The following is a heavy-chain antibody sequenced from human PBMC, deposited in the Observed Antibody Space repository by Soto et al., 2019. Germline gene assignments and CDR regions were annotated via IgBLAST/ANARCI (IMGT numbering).Heavy chain of an antibody. CDR3: ARGDDYDTNGPFSDAFDI. Sequence: GGSLRLSCAASGFTFSDYWMHWVRQAPGKGLVWVSRINSNGRTISYADSVKGRFTISRDNAKNTVYLQMSSLRAEDTAVYYCARGDDYDTNGPFSDAFDIWGQGTMVTVSS. CDR2: INSNGRTI. J-gene: IGHJ3*02. CDR1: GFTFSDYW. V-gene: IGHV3-74*01. D-gene: IGHD3-22*01.